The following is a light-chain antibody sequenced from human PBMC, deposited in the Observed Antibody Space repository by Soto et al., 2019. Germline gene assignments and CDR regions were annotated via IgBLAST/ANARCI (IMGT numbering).Light chain of an antibody. CDR1: SSDIGSHDY. V-gene: IGLV2-14*01. Sequence: QSVPAQPASVSGSPEQSITISCTGTSSDIGSHDYVSWYQHHPVKAPKLIIYEVTNRPSGVSDRFSGSKSGSTASLTISGLQAEDEADYHCTSYTSNTALVFGTGTKLTVL. CDR3: TSYTSNTALV. CDR2: EVT. J-gene: IGLJ1*01.